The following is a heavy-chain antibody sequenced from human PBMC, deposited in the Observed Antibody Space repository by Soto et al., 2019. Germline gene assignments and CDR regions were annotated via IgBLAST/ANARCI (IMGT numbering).Heavy chain of an antibody. CDR2: IYPGDSDT. D-gene: IGHD3-22*01. CDR1: GYSFTSYW. CDR3: ARITTPEYYYDSSGYPTPYFDY. V-gene: IGHV5-51*01. J-gene: IGHJ4*02. Sequence: PGESLKISCKGSGYSFTSYWIGWVRQMPGKGLEWMGIIYPGDSDTRYSPSFQGQVTISADKSISTAYLQWSSLKASDTAMYYCARITTPEYYYDSSGYPTPYFDYWAREPWSPSPQ.